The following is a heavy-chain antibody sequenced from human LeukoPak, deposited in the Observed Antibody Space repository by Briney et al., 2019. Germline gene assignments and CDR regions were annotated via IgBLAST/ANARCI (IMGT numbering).Heavy chain of an antibody. Sequence: GGSLRLSCAASGFSFSNYAMSWVRQAPGKGLEWVSAISGNGGSLYYADSMKGRVTISRDNSESELSLQVNSLTAEDTAVYYCAKRDAYDSSGFSPLFDHWGQGTLVTVSS. D-gene: IGHD3-22*01. CDR3: AKRDAYDSSGFSPLFDH. CDR2: ISGNGGSL. V-gene: IGHV3-23*01. CDR1: GFSFSNYA. J-gene: IGHJ4*02.